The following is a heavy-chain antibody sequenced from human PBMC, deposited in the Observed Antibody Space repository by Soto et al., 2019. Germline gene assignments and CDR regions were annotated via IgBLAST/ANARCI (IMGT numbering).Heavy chain of an antibody. Sequence: QVQLQQSGPGLVRPSQTLSLTCAISGDSVSSNSAAWNWIRPSPSRGLEWLGRTYYRSRWYNDYAVSVKSRITVNPDTSTNQFSLHLNSVTHADTAVYYCAGTTSLQLYYMDVWDKGTTGTVAS. V-gene: IGHV6-1*01. D-gene: IGHD1-7*01. CDR2: TYYRSRWYN. J-gene: IGHJ6*03. CDR3: AGTTSLQLYYMDV. CDR1: GDSVSSNSAA.